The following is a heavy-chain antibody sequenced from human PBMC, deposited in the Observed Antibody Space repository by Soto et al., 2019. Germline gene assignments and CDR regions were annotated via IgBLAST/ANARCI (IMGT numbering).Heavy chain of an antibody. D-gene: IGHD3-10*01. J-gene: IGHJ4*02. V-gene: IGHV1-18*04. CDR3: ARDEGIRGFDS. CDR2: ISGYNGLT. CDR1: GYTFSNYG. Sequence: ASVKVSCKASGYTFSNYGISWVRQAPGQGLEWMGWISGYNGLTAYAQNVQGRVTMTIDTPTTTVFMEMTGLRSNDTAVYYCARDEGIRGFDSWGQGTLVTVSS.